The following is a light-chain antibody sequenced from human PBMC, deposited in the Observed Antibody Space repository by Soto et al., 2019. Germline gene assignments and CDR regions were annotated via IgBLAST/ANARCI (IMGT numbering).Light chain of an antibody. CDR3: QQFVTSPYT. J-gene: IGKJ2*01. V-gene: IGKV3-20*01. Sequence: EVVLTQSPGTLSLSPGERATLSCRASQSVSTYLVWYQQKPGQAPRLLIYGASSRASGIPDRFSGSGSGTDFTLTINRLGPEDSAVYYCQQFVTSPYTFGQGTKLEI. CDR2: GAS. CDR1: QSVSTY.